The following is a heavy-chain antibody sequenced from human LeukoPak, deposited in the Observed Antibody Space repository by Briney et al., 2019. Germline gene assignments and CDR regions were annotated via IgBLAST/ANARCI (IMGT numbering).Heavy chain of an antibody. CDR1: GYTFTSYG. Sequence: GASVKVSCKASGYTFTSYGISWVRLAPGHGLEWMGWISAYNGNRKYEKKLQGRVTMTTDTSTSTVYMELRSLRSDDTAVYYCARVQYYYGSERDNWFDPWGQGTLVTVSS. V-gene: IGHV1-18*01. D-gene: IGHD3-10*01. CDR3: ARVQYYYGSERDNWFDP. J-gene: IGHJ5*02. CDR2: ISAYNGNR.